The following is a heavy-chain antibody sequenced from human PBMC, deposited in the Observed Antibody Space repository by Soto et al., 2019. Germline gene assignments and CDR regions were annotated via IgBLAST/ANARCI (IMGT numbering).Heavy chain of an antibody. CDR1: GFTFSDYA. CDR2: VSHDGRNT. Sequence: VQLVESGGGVVQPGRSLRLSCAASGFTFSDYAMHWVRQAPGKGLEWVAVVSHDGRNTHYADSVKGRFTISRDSSKNPVSLERTSLRAEATAVYYCAKGGRQWLVTSDFNYWGQGALVTVSS. V-gene: IGHV3-30*18. D-gene: IGHD6-19*01. CDR3: AKGGRQWLVTSDFNY. J-gene: IGHJ4*02.